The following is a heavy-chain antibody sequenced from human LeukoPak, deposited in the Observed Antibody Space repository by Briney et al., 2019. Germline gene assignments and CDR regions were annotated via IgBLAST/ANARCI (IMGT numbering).Heavy chain of an antibody. D-gene: IGHD3-22*01. CDR1: GYTFTSYD. J-gene: IGHJ4*02. Sequence: GASVKVSCKASGYTFTSYDTNWVRQATEQGLEWMGWMTPTSGNTGYAQKFQGRVTMTRNTSISTAYMELSSLRSEDTAVYYCARGNVLYYYDSSGYYFDYWGQGTLVTVSS. V-gene: IGHV1-8*01. CDR2: MTPTSGNT. CDR3: ARGNVLYYYDSSGYYFDY.